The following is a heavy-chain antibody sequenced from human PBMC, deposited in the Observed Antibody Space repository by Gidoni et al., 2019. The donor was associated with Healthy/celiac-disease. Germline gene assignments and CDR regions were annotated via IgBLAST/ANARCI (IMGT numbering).Heavy chain of an antibody. CDR3: AKIPPRTKPSDY. V-gene: IGHV3-23*01. CDR1: GFTFSRYD. Sequence: EVQLLESGGGLVQPGGSLRLSCAASGFTFSRYDMSWVRQAPGKGLGCVEAISGSGGSTYYADSVKGRFTIARDNSKNTLYLQMNSLRSEDTAVYYCAKIPPRTKPSDYWGQGTLVTVSS. CDR2: ISGSGGST. J-gene: IGHJ4*02.